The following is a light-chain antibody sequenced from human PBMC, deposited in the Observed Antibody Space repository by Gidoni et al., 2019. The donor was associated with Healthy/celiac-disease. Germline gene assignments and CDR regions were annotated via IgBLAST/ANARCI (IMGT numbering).Light chain of an antibody. CDR1: SSNIWEGYD. J-gene: IGLJ1*01. Sequence: QSVLTHPPSVSGAPGQRVTISCTGSSSNIWEGYDVHWYQQLPGTAPKLLIYGKSNRPSGVPDRFSCAKSVTSASLAITGLQAEDEADYYCQSYDSSLSAEVFGTGTKVTVL. CDR2: GKS. CDR3: QSYDSSLSAEV. V-gene: IGLV1-40*01.